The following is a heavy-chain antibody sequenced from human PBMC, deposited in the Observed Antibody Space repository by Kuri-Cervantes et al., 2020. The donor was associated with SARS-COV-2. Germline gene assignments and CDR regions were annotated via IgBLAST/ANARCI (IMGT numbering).Heavy chain of an antibody. CDR1: EFTFSSYG. CDR2: IWYDGSNK. D-gene: IGHD6-13*01. J-gene: IGHJ4*02. V-gene: IGHV3-33*01. CDR3: ARDYSSWYKGPFDY. Sequence: GESLKSSCAASEFTFSSYGMHWVRQAPGKGLEWVAVIWYDGSNKYYADSVKGRFTISRDNSKNTLYLQMNSLRAEDTAVYYCARDYSSWYKGPFDYWGQGTLVTVSS.